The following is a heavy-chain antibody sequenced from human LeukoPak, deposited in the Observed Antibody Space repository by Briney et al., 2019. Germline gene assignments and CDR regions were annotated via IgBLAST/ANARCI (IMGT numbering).Heavy chain of an antibody. D-gene: IGHD3-10*01. CDR3: AREGAYGSGSYSDYFDY. J-gene: IGHJ4*02. CDR1: GFTFSSYW. V-gene: IGHV3-7*01. Sequence: GGSLRLSCAPSGFTFSSYWMSWVRQAPGKGLEWVANIKQDGSEKYYVDSVKGRFTISRDNAKNSLYLQMNSLRAEDTAVYYCAREGAYGSGSYSDYFDYWGQGTLVTVSS. CDR2: IKQDGSEK.